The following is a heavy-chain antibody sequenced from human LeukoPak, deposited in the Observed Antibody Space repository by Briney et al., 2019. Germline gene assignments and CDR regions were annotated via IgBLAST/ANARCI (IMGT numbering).Heavy chain of an antibody. CDR1: GYTFTSYG. V-gene: IGHV1-18*01. CDR3: ARDYGIAAAGSGIDY. CDR2: ISAYNGNT. Sequence: ASVKVSCKASGYTFTSYGFSWVRQAPGQGLEWMGWISAYNGNTNYAQKLQGRVTMTTDTSTSTAYMELRSLRSDDTAVYYCARDYGIAAAGSGIDYWGQGTLVTVSS. J-gene: IGHJ4*02. D-gene: IGHD6-13*01.